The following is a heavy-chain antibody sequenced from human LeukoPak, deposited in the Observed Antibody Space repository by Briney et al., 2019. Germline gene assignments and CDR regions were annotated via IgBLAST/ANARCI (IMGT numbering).Heavy chain of an antibody. Sequence: APVKVSCKASGYTFTTYDINWVRQATGQGLEWMGWMNPNSGNTGYAQKFQGRITITRNTSISTAYMDLSSLRSEDTAVYYCARASGSGSVSSPYYFDSWGQGALVTVSS. D-gene: IGHD3-10*01. CDR2: MNPNSGNT. V-gene: IGHV1-8*03. J-gene: IGHJ4*02. CDR3: ARASGSGSVSSPYYFDS. CDR1: GYTFTTYD.